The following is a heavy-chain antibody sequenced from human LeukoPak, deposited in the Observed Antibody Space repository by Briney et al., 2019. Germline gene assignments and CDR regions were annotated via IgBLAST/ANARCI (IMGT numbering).Heavy chain of an antibody. CDR2: ISSSSSTI. J-gene: IGHJ3*02. V-gene: IGHV3-48*04. D-gene: IGHD4-11*01. Sequence: PSGGSLRLSCATSGFNFNDAWMSWVRQAPGKGLEWVSYISSSSSTIYYADSVKGRFTISRDNAKNSLYLQMNSLRAEDTAVYYCARADMTTDAFDIWGQGTMVTVSS. CDR1: GFNFNDAW. CDR3: ARADMTTDAFDI.